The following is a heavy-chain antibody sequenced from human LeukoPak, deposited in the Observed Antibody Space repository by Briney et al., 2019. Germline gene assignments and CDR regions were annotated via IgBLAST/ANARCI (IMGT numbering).Heavy chain of an antibody. CDR2: IYHSGTT. CDR3: ARAYSSSWYFNWFDP. V-gene: IGHV4-38-2*02. Sequence: SETLSLTCTVTGYSISRGYYWAWIRQPPGKGLEWIGNIYHSGTTYYNPSLKSRVTISVDTSKNQFSLNVSSVTAADTAMYYCARAYSSSWYFNWFDPWGQGTLVTVSS. D-gene: IGHD6-13*01. J-gene: IGHJ5*02. CDR1: GYSISRGYY.